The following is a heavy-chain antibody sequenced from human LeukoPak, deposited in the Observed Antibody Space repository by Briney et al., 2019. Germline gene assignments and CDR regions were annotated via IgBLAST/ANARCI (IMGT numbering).Heavy chain of an antibody. J-gene: IGHJ3*02. Sequence: GGSLRLSCAASGFSVSSYWMNWVRQAPGKGLVWVSRISSDGRTISYADSVKGRFTISRDNAKNTLSLQMNSLRGEDTAVYYCGREDRIVLGNDAFDIWGQGTMVTVSS. D-gene: IGHD2-2*01. CDR1: GFSVSSYW. CDR2: ISSDGRTI. V-gene: IGHV3-74*01. CDR3: GREDRIVLGNDAFDI.